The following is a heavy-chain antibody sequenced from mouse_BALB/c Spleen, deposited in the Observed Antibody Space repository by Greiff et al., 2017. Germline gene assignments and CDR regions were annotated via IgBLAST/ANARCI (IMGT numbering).Heavy chain of an antibody. CDR2: ISSGGSYT. D-gene: IGHD1-1*01. J-gene: IGHJ2*01. CDR1: GFTFSSYA. Sequence: EVQLVESGGGLVKPGGSLKLSCAASGFTFSSYAMSWVRQTPEKRLEWVATISSGGSYTYYPDSVKGRFTISRDNARNILYLQMSSLRSEDTAMYYCAREVVADYWGQGTTLTVSS. CDR3: AREVVADY. V-gene: IGHV5-9-3*01.